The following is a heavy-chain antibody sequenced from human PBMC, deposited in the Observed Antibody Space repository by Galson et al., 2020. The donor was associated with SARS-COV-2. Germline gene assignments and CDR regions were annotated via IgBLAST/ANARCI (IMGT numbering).Heavy chain of an antibody. CDR2: INPNSGGT. D-gene: IGHD3-22*01. CDR3: ARPLPYYDSSGFYY. V-gene: IGHV1-2*02. CDR1: GYTFSGYY. J-gene: IGHJ4*02. Sequence: ASVKVSCKAAGYTFSGYYLHWVRQAPGQGLEWMGWINPNSGGTNYAQKFQGGVTMTRDTSISTAYMELSSLRSDDTAVYYCARPLPYYDSSGFYYWGQGTLVTVSS.